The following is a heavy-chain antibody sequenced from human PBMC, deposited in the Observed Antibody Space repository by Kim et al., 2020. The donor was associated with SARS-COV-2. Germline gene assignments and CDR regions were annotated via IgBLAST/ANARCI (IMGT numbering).Heavy chain of an antibody. J-gene: IGHJ4*02. CDR3: ARAPAAALHRFDY. V-gene: IGHV3-30*01. D-gene: IGHD2-2*01. Sequence: YYADSVKGRFSVSRDNSKNTLYLQMNSLRPEDTAVYFCARAPAAALHRFDYWGQGTLVTVSS.